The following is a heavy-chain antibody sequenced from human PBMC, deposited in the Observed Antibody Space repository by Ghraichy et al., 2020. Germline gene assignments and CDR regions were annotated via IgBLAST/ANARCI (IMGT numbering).Heavy chain of an antibody. V-gene: IGHV4-39*01. CDR2: IYYSGST. J-gene: IGHJ5*02. D-gene: IGHD3-22*01. Sequence: SETLTLTCTVSGGSISSSSYYWGWIRQPPGKGLEWIGSIYYSGSTYYNPSLKSRVTISVDTSKNQFSLKLSSVTAADTAVYYCARQPAGYYYDSSGPENWFDPWGQGTLVTVSS. CDR3: ARQPAGYYYDSSGPENWFDP. CDR1: GGSISSSSYY.